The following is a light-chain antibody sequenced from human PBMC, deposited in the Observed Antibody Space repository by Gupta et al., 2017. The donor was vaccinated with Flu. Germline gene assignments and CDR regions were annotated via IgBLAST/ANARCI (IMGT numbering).Light chain of an antibody. CDR1: QGIRSY. Sequence: PYFLSASVGDRVTITCRASQGIRSYLAWYQQKPGTAPNLLIYDSSTLQTGVSSRFSGSGSGTEFTLTISSRQPEDFATYYCQHLQSYPLTFGGGTKVEIK. CDR3: QHLQSYPLT. CDR2: DSS. V-gene: IGKV1-9*01. J-gene: IGKJ4*01.